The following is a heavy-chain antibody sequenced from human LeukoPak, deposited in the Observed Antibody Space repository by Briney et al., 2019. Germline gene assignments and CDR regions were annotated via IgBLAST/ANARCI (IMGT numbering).Heavy chain of an antibody. D-gene: IGHD3-9*01. Sequence: ASVKVSCKASGGTFSSYAISWVRQAPGQGLEWMGRIIPILGIANYAQKFQGRVTITADKSTGTAYMELSSLRSEDTAVYYCARDLCNYDILTGPHCYYYYGMDVWGQGTTVTVSS. CDR2: IIPILGIA. CDR3: ARDLCNYDILTGPHCYYYYGMDV. V-gene: IGHV1-69*04. J-gene: IGHJ6*02. CDR1: GGTFSSYA.